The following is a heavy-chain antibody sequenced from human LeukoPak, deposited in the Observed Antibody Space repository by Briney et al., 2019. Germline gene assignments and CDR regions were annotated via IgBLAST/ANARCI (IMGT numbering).Heavy chain of an antibody. CDR3: ARQYYYDSSGYIGDGYYFDY. Sequence: SETLSLTCTVSGGSISSGTYYWSWIRQPAGKGLEWIGRIYTSGSTNYNPSLKSRITISVDTSKNQFSLKLSSVTAADTAVYYCARQYYYDSSGYIGDGYYFDYWGQGTLVTVSS. V-gene: IGHV4-61*02. D-gene: IGHD3-22*01. CDR1: GGSISSGTYY. J-gene: IGHJ4*02. CDR2: IYTSGST.